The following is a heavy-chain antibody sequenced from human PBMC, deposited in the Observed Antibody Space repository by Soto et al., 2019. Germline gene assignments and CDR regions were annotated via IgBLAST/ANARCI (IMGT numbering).Heavy chain of an antibody. D-gene: IGHD6-19*01. J-gene: IGHJ3*02. CDR3: AKGLDGQWLHLDAFDI. CDR1: GFTFSSYA. V-gene: IGHV3-23*01. CDR2: ISGSGGST. Sequence: EVQLLESGGGLVQPGGSLRLSCAASGFTFSSYAMSWVRQAPGKGLEWVSAISGSGGSTYYADSVKGRFTISRDNSKNTLYLQMNSLRAEDTAVYYCAKGLDGQWLHLDAFDIWGQGTTVTVSS.